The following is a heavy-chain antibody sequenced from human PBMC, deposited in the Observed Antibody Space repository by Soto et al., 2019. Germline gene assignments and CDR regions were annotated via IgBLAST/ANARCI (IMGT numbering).Heavy chain of an antibody. CDR3: NKFSGSSSAPAA. CDR1: GYTFSDTA. V-gene: IGHV3-73*01. D-gene: IGHD1-26*01. CDR2: VASSPEGYRT. Sequence: ETLSLTCAASGYTFSDTAIHWVRQAPGKGLEWVGRVASSPEGYRTTYGASVKGRFTISRDDSQNTAHLQMNSLKTEDTAIYYCNKFSGSSSAPAALGPGTLVTVSS. J-gene: IGHJ5*02.